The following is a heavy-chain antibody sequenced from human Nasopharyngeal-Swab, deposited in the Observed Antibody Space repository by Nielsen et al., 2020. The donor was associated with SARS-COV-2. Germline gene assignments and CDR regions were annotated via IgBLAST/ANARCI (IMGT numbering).Heavy chain of an antibody. CDR3: ARGLFCSGGSCYGSYYYMDV. V-gene: IGHV1-46*01. J-gene: IGHJ6*03. CDR1: GYTFTSYY. Sequence: ASVKVSCKASGYTFTSYYMHWVRQAPGQGLEWMGIINPSGGSTSYAQKFQGRVTMTRDTSTSTVYMELSSLRSEDTAVYYCARGLFCSGGSCYGSYYYMDVWGKGTTVTVSS. D-gene: IGHD2-15*01. CDR2: INPSGGST.